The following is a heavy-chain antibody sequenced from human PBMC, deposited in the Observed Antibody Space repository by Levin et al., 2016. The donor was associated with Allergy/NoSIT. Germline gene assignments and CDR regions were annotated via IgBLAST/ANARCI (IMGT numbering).Heavy chain of an antibody. V-gene: IGHV6-1*01. Sequence: SQTLSLTCVISGDNVSSNSAVWNWIRQSPSRGLEWLGRTYYRSKWYNDFAPSVKSRIAINPDTSRNQFSLQLNSVTPEDSAVYFCAKGGHYGDAHFDYWSQGALVTVST. CDR2: TYYRSKWYN. D-gene: IGHD4-17*01. CDR1: GDNVSSNSAV. J-gene: IGHJ4*02. CDR3: AKGGHYGDAHFDY.